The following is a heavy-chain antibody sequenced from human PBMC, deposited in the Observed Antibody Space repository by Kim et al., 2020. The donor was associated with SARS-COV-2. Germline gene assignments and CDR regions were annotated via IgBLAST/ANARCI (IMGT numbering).Heavy chain of an antibody. Sequence: STCTNPTRKGRVNISVDTSKNQFSLKLSSVTAADTAVYYCARDAPRGGDVWGQGTTVTVSS. CDR2: ST. D-gene: IGHD3-10*01. CDR3: ARDAPRGGDV. V-gene: IGHV4-39*07. J-gene: IGHJ6*02.